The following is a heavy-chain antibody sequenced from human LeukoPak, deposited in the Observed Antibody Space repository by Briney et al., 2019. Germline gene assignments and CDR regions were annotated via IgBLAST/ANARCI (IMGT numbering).Heavy chain of an antibody. CDR3: ARDSPGNDY. J-gene: IGHJ4*02. CDR1: GFTFSTYW. V-gene: IGHV3-7*01. Sequence: GGSLRLSCVASGFTFSTYWMSWVRQAPGKGLERVANIKQDGSEKYYVDSVKGRFTISRDNAKNSLYLQMNSLRAEDTAVYYCARDSPGNDYWGQGTLVTVSS. CDR2: IKQDGSEK.